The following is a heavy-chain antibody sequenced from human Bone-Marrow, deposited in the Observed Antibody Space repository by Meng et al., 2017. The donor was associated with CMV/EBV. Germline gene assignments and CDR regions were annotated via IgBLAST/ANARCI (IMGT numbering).Heavy chain of an antibody. V-gene: IGHV3-21*01. Sequence: ESLKISCAASGFPFSTYSMHWVRQAPGKGLEWVSSISGSSTYIYYAESVKGRFTISRDNAKNSLYLQMNSLRAEDTAVYYCARYTFGGVRVYYYGMDVWGQGTTVTVSS. CDR2: ISGSSTYI. J-gene: IGHJ6*02. D-gene: IGHD3-16*01. CDR1: GFPFSTYS. CDR3: ARYTFGGVRVYYYGMDV.